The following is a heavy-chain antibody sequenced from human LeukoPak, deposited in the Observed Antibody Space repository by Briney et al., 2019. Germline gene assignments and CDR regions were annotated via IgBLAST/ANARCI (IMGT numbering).Heavy chain of an antibody. D-gene: IGHD2-2*01. J-gene: IGHJ4*02. V-gene: IGHV3-48*02. CDR1: GFTFSYYS. CDR3: AKDSVVVPAAKGSYFDY. Sequence: QPGGSLRLSCAASGFTFSYYSMNWVRQAPGKGLEWVSYISSSASTLYYADSVKGRVTISRDNAKNSLYLQMNSLRDEDTAVYYCAKDSVVVPAAKGSYFDYWGQGTLVTVSS. CDR2: ISSSASTL.